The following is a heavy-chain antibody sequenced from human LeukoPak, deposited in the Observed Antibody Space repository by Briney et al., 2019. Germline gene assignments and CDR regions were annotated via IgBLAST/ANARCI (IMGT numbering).Heavy chain of an antibody. CDR1: GGSISSSSYY. J-gene: IGHJ5*02. Sequence: SETLSLTCTVSGGSISSSSYYWGWIRQPPGKGLEWIGSIYYTGSTYYNPSLKSRVTISVDTSKNQFSLKLSSVTAADTAVYYCARARGWYSSSWYQGGFDPWGQGTLVTVSS. V-gene: IGHV4-39*01. D-gene: IGHD6-13*01. CDR2: IYYTGST. CDR3: ARARGWYSSSWYQGGFDP.